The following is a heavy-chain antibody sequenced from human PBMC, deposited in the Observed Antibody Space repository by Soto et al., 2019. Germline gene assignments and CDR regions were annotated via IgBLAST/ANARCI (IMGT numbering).Heavy chain of an antibody. D-gene: IGHD1-20*01. Sequence: ASVKVSCKASGYTLTNYDISWVRQAPGQGLEWMGWISGHNGNTNYAQKLQGRVTMTTDTSTSTAYMELRSLRSDDTTVYYCARENNWNPFDYWGQGTLVTVSS. CDR3: ARENNWNPFDY. CDR2: ISGHNGNT. CDR1: GYTLTNYD. V-gene: IGHV1-18*04. J-gene: IGHJ4*02.